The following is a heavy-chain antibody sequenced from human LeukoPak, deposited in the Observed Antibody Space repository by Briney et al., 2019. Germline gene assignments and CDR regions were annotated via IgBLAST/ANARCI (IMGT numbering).Heavy chain of an antibody. CDR3: AKGREMATNRGFRYSAFDI. Sequence: GGTLRLSCAASVFTFSSYGMSWVRQAPGKGLEWVAVISYDGSNKYYADSVKGRFTIPRDNSKNTLYLQMNSLRAEDTAVYYCAKGREMATNRGFRYSAFDIWGQGTMVTVSS. D-gene: IGHD5-24*01. J-gene: IGHJ3*02. CDR2: ISYDGSNK. CDR1: VFTFSSYG. V-gene: IGHV3-30*18.